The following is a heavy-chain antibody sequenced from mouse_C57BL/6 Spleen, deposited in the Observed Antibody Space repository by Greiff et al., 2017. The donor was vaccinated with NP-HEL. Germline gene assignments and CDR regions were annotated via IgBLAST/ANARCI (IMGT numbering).Heavy chain of an antibody. CDR2: IYPSDSET. J-gene: IGHJ2*01. Sequence: QVQLQQPGAELVRPGSSVKLSCKASGYTFTSYWMDWVKQRPGQGLEWIGNIYPSDSETHYNQKFKDKATLTVDKSSSTAYMQLSSLTSEDSAVYYCARSHYGPYFDYWVQGTTLTVSS. CDR1: GYTFTSYW. D-gene: IGHD1-1*02. CDR3: ARSHYGPYFDY. V-gene: IGHV1-61*01.